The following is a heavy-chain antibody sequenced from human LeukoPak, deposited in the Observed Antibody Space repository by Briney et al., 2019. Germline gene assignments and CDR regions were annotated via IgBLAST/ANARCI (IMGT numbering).Heavy chain of an antibody. CDR2: ISSSSSYI. D-gene: IGHD1-26*01. CDR1: GFTFSSYS. V-gene: IGHV3-21*04. J-gene: IGHJ4*02. CDR3: AKGLGDGGSWFDY. Sequence: GGSLRLSCAASGFTFSSYSMNWVRQAPGKGLEWVSSISSSSSYIYYADSVKGRFTISRDNAKNSLYLQMNSLRAEDTAVYYCAKGLGDGGSWFDYWGQGTLVTVSS.